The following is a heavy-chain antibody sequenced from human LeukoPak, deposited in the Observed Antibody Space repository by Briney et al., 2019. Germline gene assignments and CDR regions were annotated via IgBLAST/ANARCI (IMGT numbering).Heavy chain of an antibody. D-gene: IGHD2-15*01. Sequence: GGSLRLSCAASGFTFSSYSMNWVRQAPGKGLEWVSSISSSSSSTIYYADSVKGRFTISRDNAKNSLYLQMNSLRAEDTAVYYCARVPSCSGGSCHHYYYYGMDVWGQGTTVTVSS. J-gene: IGHJ6*02. CDR1: GFTFSSYS. CDR3: ARVPSCSGGSCHHYYYYGMDV. V-gene: IGHV3-48*01. CDR2: ISSSSSSTI.